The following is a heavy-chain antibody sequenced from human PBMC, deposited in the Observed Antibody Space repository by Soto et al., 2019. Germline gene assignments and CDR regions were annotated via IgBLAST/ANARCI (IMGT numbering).Heavy chain of an antibody. Sequence: PGGSLRLSCAASGFTFSSYTIHWVRQAPGKGLEWVALILYDGGNKYYADSVKGGFTISRDNSKNTLYLQMNSLRAEDTAVYYCARDNGYSHGHGMDVSGQVTMVTFSS. D-gene: IGHD5-18*01. J-gene: IGHJ6*02. CDR2: ILYDGGNK. V-gene: IGHV3-30-3*01. CDR3: ARDNGYSHGHGMDV. CDR1: GFTFSSYT.